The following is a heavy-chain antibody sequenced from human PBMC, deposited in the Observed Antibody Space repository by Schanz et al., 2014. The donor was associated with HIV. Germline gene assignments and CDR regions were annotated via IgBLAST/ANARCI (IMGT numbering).Heavy chain of an antibody. CDR3: ASLLDYDSSGYLDY. CDR2: IIPIIGTA. V-gene: IGHV1-69*06. D-gene: IGHD3-22*01. CDR1: GGTFSNYA. Sequence: QVQLVQSGAEVKKTGSSVKVSCKASGGTFSNYAMTWVRQAPGQGLEWMAGIIPIIGTADYAQKFQGRVTITADKSTSTAYMELSSLRAEDTAVYYCASLLDYDSSGYLDYWGQGTLVTVSS. J-gene: IGHJ4*02.